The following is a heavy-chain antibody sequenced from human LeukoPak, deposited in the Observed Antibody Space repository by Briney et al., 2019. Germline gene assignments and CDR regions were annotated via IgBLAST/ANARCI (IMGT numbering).Heavy chain of an antibody. J-gene: IGHJ4*02. CDR2: IYYSGST. CDR1: GGSISSSSYY. D-gene: IGHD2-21*01. CDR3: ARDLVLGD. V-gene: IGHV4-39*07. Sequence: SETLSLTCTVSGGSISSSSYYWGWIRQPPGKGLEWIGSIYYSGSTYYNPSLKSRVTISVDTSKNQFSLKLSPVTAADTAVYCCARDLVLGDWGQGTLVTVSS.